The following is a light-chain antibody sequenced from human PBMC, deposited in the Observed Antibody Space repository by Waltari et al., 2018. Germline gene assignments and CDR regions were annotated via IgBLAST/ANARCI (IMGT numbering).Light chain of an antibody. J-gene: IGLJ2*01. CDR1: TIGPES. CDR3: QVWDSNGDHCVV. Sequence: SLVLTQPPSVSVAPGQTATITCGGNTIGPESVHWYQHKPGQAPVLVVHDDSDRFTGIPERFSGSKSGDTATLTIDRVEAGDEADYYCQVWDSNGDHCVVFGGGTKLTVL. CDR2: DDS. V-gene: IGLV3-21*02.